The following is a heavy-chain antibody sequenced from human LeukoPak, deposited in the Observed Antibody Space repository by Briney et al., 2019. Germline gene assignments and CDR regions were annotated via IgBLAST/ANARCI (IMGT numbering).Heavy chain of an antibody. J-gene: IGHJ4*02. D-gene: IGHD3-16*01. V-gene: IGHV3-53*01. CDR3: TTASYTNDVAGVDS. Sequence: GGSLRLSCAASGFTVTSNYMSWVRQAPGKGLECVSVIYGGDGGTYYADSVKGRFTISRDNSKNIFCLQMTSLRAEDTAVYYCTTASYTNDVAGVDSWGQGTLVTVSS. CDR1: GFTVTSNY. CDR2: IYGGDGGT.